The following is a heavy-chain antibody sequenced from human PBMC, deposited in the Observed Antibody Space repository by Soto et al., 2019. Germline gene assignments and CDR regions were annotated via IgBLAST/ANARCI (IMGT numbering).Heavy chain of an antibody. Sequence: GGSLRLSCAASGFTFSNAWMNWVRQAPGKGLEWVGRIKSKTDGGTTDYAAPVKGRFTISRDDSKNTLYLQMNSLKTEDTAVYYCTVLPLVVPAAMVRYGMDVWGQGTTVTVSS. V-gene: IGHV3-15*07. CDR2: IKSKTDGGTT. D-gene: IGHD2-2*01. J-gene: IGHJ6*02. CDR1: GFTFSNAW. CDR3: TVLPLVVPAAMVRYGMDV.